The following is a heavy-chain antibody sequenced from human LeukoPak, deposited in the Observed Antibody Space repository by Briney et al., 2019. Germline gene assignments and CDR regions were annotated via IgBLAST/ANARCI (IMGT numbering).Heavy chain of an antibody. V-gene: IGHV3-7*01. D-gene: IGHD5-12*01. J-gene: IGHJ4*02. CDR2: IKQDGSEK. Sequence: PGGSLRLSCAASGFTFSSYSMNWVRQAPGKGLEWVANIKQDGSEKYYADSVKGRFTISRDNAKNSLYLQMNTLRVEDTTVYYCAQGGATISDYWGQGTLVTVSS. CDR3: AQGGATISDY. CDR1: GFTFSSYS.